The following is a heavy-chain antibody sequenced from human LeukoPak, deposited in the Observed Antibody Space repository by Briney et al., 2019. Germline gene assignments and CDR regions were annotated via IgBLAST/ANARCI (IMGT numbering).Heavy chain of an antibody. J-gene: IGHJ4*02. Sequence: GGSLRLSCAASGFTFSSYAMSWVRQAPGKGLEWVLVISGSGGSTYYADSVKGRFTISRDNSKNTLYLQMNSLRAEDTAVYYCARDRWLGNDYWGQGTLVTVSS. D-gene: IGHD3-22*01. V-gene: IGHV3-23*01. CDR2: ISGSGGST. CDR1: GFTFSSYA. CDR3: ARDRWLGNDY.